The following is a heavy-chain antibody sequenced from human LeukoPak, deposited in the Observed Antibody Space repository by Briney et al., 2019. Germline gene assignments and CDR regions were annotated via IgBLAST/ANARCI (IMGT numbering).Heavy chain of an antibody. D-gene: IGHD3-10*01. CDR1: GFTFSSYG. Sequence: PGGSLGLSCAASGFTFSSYGMTWVRQATGKGLEWVSGISGSGGSTYYEDSVKGRFTISRDNSKNTLYLQMNSLRVEDTGVYFCAKRGVVIRVNLVGFHKQAYYFDFWGQGALVTVSS. V-gene: IGHV3-23*01. CDR3: AKRGVVIRVNLVGFHKQAYYFDF. J-gene: IGHJ4*02. CDR2: ISGSGGST.